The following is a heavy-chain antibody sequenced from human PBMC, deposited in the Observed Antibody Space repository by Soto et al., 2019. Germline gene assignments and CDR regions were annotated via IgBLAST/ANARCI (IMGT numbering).Heavy chain of an antibody. D-gene: IGHD2-2*03. CDR3: ASGWTAAFDN. V-gene: IGHV4-59*11. CDR1: GDSIKTHD. Sequence: SETLSLTCNVTGDSIKTHDWSLIRQGPGKGLEWIGYIYYSGSTLYNPSLKRRVTISADTAKNQFSLRLTSLTAADTAVYYCASGWTAAFDNWGQGTLVTVS. CDR2: IYYSGST. J-gene: IGHJ4*02.